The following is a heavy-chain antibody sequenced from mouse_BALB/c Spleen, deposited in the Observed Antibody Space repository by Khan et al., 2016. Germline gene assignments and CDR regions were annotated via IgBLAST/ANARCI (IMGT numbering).Heavy chain of an antibody. V-gene: IGHV2-6-1*01. CDR3: ASLGDYGGYYYAMDY. CDR1: GFSLTSYG. Sequence: QVQLKESGPGLVAPSQSLSITCTISGFSLTSYGVHWVRQPPGKGLEWLVVIWSDGSTTYNSALKSRLSISTDNSKSQVFLKMNSLQTDDTAVYYCASLGDYGGYYYAMDYWGQGTSVTVSS. CDR2: IWSDGST. J-gene: IGHJ4*01. D-gene: IGHD2-4*01.